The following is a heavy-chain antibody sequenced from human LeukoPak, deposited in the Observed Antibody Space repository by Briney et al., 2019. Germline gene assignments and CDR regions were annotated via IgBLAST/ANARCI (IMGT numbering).Heavy chain of an antibody. J-gene: IGHJ3*02. CDR2: ISAYNGNT. CDR3: ARDGYYDILTGFGRDAFDI. V-gene: IGHV1-18*01. Sequence: GASVKVSCKASGYTFTSYGISWVRQAPGQGLEWMGWISAYNGNTNYAQKLQGRVTMTTDTSTSTAYMELRSLRSDDTVVYYCARDGYYDILTGFGRDAFDIWGQGTMVTVSS. D-gene: IGHD3-9*01. CDR1: GYTFTSYG.